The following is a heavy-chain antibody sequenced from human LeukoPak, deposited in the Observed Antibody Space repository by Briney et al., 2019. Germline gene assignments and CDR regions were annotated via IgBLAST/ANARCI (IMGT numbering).Heavy chain of an antibody. CDR3: ARDQGSGYVGYYYYMDV. Sequence: GGSLRLSCAASGFTFSSYSMNWVRQAPGKGLEWVSYISSSSSTIYYADSVKGRFTISRDNAKNSLYLQMNSLRAEDTAVYYCARDQGSGYVGYYYYMDVWAKGPRSPSP. CDR1: GFTFSSYS. V-gene: IGHV3-48*01. J-gene: IGHJ6*03. CDR2: ISSSSSTI. D-gene: IGHD5-12*01.